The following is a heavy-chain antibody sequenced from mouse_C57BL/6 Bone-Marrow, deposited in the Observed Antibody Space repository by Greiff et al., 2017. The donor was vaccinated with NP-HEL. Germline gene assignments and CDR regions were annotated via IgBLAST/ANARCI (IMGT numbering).Heavy chain of an antibody. CDR1: GYSITSGYD. J-gene: IGHJ1*03. CDR2: ISYSGST. D-gene: IGHD1-1*01. Sequence: EVQVVESGPGMVKPSQSLSLTCTVTGYSITSGYDWHWIRHFPGNKLEWMGYISYSGSTNYNPSLKSRISITHDTSKNHFFLKLNSVTTEDTATYYCARDGDYYGSSYWYFDVWGTGTTVTVSS. V-gene: IGHV3-1*01. CDR3: ARDGDYYGSSYWYFDV.